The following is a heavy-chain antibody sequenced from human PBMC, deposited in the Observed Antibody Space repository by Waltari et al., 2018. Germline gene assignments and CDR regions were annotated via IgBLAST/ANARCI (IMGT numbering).Heavy chain of an antibody. V-gene: IGHV4-59*01. D-gene: IGHD2-2*01. CDR2: IFSTGNT. CDR3: ARLGGDRFGSLRHCGPASCTTWIDP. Sequence: ESGPGLVKPSETLSLTCTVSGGSISGFYWPCIRQHPAKGLEYIGYIFSTGNTNYNPSLKSRVIISVDTSRNQFSLKMRSLTAADTAVYYCARLGGDRFGSLRHCGPASCTTWIDPWGRGTLVTVSS. CDR1: GGSISGFY. J-gene: IGHJ5*02.